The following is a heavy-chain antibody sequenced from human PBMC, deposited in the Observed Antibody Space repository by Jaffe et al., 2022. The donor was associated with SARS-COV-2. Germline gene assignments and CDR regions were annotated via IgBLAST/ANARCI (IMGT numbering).Heavy chain of an antibody. J-gene: IGHJ6*02. Sequence: EVQLVESGGGLVQPGRSLRLSCAASGFTFDDYAMHWVRQAPGKGLEWVSGISWNSGSIGYADSVKGRFTISRDNAKNSLYLQMNSLRAEDTALYYCAKDSGPWLPHYGMDVWGQGTTVTVSS. CDR2: ISWNSGSI. CDR1: GFTFDDYA. CDR3: AKDSGPWLPHYGMDV. V-gene: IGHV3-9*01. D-gene: IGHD6-19*01.